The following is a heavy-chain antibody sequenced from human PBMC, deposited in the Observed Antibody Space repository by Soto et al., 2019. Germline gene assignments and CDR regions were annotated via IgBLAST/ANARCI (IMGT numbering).Heavy chain of an antibody. CDR3: LKDRGPRRQWIIEPFDH. CDR1: GFTFSIYA. D-gene: IGHD5-12*01. CDR2: ISYDGTKT. J-gene: IGHJ5*02. Sequence: QVQLVESGGGVVQPGRSLRVSCAASGFTFSIYAMHWVRQAPGTGLEWVAVISYDGTKTYYADSVKGRFTISRDNSKHTVYMQMNSLRDEDTAVYYCLKDRGPRRQWIIEPFDHWRQATLLTLS. V-gene: IGHV3-30*18.